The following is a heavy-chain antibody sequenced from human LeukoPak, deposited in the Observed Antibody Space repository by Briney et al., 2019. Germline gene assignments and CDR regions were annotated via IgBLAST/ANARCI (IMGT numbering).Heavy chain of an antibody. CDR2: IYTSGST. Sequence: SETLSLTCTVSGGSISSGSYYWSWIRQPAGKGLEWIGRIYTSGSTNYNPSLKSRVTISVDTSKNQFSLKLSSVTAADTAVYYCARLLETTSMYWFDPWGQGTLVTVSS. V-gene: IGHV4-61*02. J-gene: IGHJ5*02. D-gene: IGHD3-3*01. CDR1: GGSISSGSYY. CDR3: ARLLETTSMYWFDP.